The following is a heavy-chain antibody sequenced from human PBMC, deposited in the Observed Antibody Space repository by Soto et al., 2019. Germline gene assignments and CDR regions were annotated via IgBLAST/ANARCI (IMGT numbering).Heavy chain of an antibody. CDR3: AKDRVTYYSETDDY. Sequence: PGGSLRLSCAASAFTFSNYAMHWVRQAPGKGLEWVALISYDGSNKYYANSVKGRFTISRDNSKDTLYLQMNSLRPEDTAVYYCAKDRVTYYSETDDYWGQGTLVTVSS. J-gene: IGHJ4*02. D-gene: IGHD3-10*01. CDR1: AFTFSNYA. V-gene: IGHV3-30*18. CDR2: ISYDGSNK.